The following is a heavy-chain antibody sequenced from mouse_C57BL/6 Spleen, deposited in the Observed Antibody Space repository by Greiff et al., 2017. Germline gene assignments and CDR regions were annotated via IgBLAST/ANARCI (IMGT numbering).Heavy chain of an antibody. J-gene: IGHJ2*01. CDR3: ARDPGVVATKGYFDY. V-gene: IGHV5-4*01. CDR2: ISDGGSYT. CDR1: GFTFSSYA. Sequence: VQLQQSGGGLVKPGGSLKLSCAASGFTFSSYAMSWVRQTPEKRLEWVATISDGGSYTYYPDNVKGRFTISRDNAKNNLYLQMSHLKSEDTAMYYCARDPGVVATKGYFDYWGQGTTLTVSS. D-gene: IGHD1-1*01.